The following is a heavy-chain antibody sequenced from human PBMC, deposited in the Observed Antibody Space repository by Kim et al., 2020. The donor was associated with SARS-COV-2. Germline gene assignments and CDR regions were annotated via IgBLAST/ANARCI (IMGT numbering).Heavy chain of an antibody. J-gene: IGHJ6*02. V-gene: IGHV3-15*01. D-gene: IGHD2-21*02. Sequence: GGSLRLSCAASGQTVADVWVTWVRQAPGKGLEWVGQISAKLEGGTPDYAAPLRGRVTIFREERKNTVHLQLNGLRSDDTGIYYCVTDTRLRLSPEGFTRPSGADVYVYFGLEVWGHGSPVTVSS. CDR1: GQTVADVW. CDR3: VTDTRLRLSPEGFTRPSGADVYVYFGLEV. CDR2: ISAKLEGGTP.